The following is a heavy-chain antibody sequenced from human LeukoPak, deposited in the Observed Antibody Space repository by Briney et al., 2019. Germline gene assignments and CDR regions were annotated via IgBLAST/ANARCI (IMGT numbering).Heavy chain of an antibody. CDR1: GFTFDDYA. D-gene: IGHD3-9*01. V-gene: IGHV3-9*01. Sequence: GGSLRLSCAASGFTFDDYAMHWVRQAPGKGLEWVSGISWNSGSRGYADSVKGRFTISRDNAKNSLYLQMNSLRAEDTALYYCAKDLAAVILTGLDAFDIWGQGTMVTVSS. J-gene: IGHJ3*02. CDR3: AKDLAAVILTGLDAFDI. CDR2: ISWNSGSR.